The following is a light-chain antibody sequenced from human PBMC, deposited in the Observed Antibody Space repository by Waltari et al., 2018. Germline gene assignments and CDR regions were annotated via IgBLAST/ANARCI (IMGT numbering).Light chain of an antibody. CDR1: SGHINNV. Sequence: QLVLTQSPSASASLGASVKLTCTLSSGHINNVIAWLQQRPGKGPRYLMKVNSDGSHNKGDVSPDRFSGSSSGAERYLTISSLQSEDEADYFCQTGGHGTWVFGGGTKLTVL. CDR2: VNSDGSH. J-gene: IGLJ3*02. CDR3: QTGGHGTWV. V-gene: IGLV4-69*01.